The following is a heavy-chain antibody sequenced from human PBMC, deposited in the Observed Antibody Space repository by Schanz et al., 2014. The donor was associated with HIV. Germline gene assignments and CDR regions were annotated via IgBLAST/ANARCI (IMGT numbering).Heavy chain of an antibody. V-gene: IGHV3-48*01. Sequence: EVQLLESGGGSVRPGESLRLSCLASGFTFNNYAMSWVRQAPGKGLEWVSYISSSSSTIYYADSVKGRFTISRDNSQNTMYLQMNRLRAEDTAVYYCARENPLYYYLHGGPFDIWGQGTMVTVSS. J-gene: IGHJ3*02. CDR1: GFTFNNYA. CDR3: ARENPLYYYLHGGPFDI. CDR2: ISSSSSTI. D-gene: IGHD3-10*01.